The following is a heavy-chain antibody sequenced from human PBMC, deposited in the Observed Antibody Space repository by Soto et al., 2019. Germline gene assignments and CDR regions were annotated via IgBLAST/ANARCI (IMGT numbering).Heavy chain of an antibody. V-gene: IGHV4-59*08. J-gene: IGHJ4*02. D-gene: IGHD3-10*01. Sequence: SETLSLTCTVSGGSISSYYWSWIRQPPGKGLEWIGYIYYSGSTNYNPSLKSRVTISVDTSKNQFSLKLSSVTAADTAVYYCARLDPNYYGSGSYYSFDYWGQGTLVTVSS. CDR1: GGSISSYY. CDR2: IYYSGST. CDR3: ARLDPNYYGSGSYYSFDY.